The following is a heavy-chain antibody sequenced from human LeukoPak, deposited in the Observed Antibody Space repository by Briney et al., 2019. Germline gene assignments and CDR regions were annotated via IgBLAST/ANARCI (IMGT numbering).Heavy chain of an antibody. CDR2: IRYDGNNK. CDR3: AKSDILTGYFLDY. Sequence: GGSLRLSCAASGFTFSSYGMHWVRQAPGKGLEWVAFIRYDGNNKYYADSVKGRFTISRDNSKNTLYLQMNSLRAEDTAVYYCAKSDILTGYFLDYWGQGTLVTVSS. D-gene: IGHD3-9*01. J-gene: IGHJ4*02. CDR1: GFTFSSYG. V-gene: IGHV3-30*02.